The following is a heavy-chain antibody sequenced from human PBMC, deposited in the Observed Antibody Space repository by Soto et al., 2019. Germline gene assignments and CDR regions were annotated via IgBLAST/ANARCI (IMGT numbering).Heavy chain of an antibody. CDR2: MYTKERT. CDR3: ARDDYKDGGNNWFDP. D-gene: IGHD3-16*01. J-gene: IGHJ5*02. CDR1: GGSITNYY. V-gene: IGHV4-4*07. Sequence: SETLSLTCTVSGGSITNYYWSWIRQPAGKGLEWIGRMYTKERTNYNLSFKSRVTMSVDTSKNQFSLKSNAVTAADTAVYYCARDDYKDGGNNWFDPWGQGTLVTVS.